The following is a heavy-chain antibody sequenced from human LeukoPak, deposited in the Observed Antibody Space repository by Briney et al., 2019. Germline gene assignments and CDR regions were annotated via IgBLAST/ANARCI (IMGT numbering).Heavy chain of an antibody. CDR3: AKKYSGYDFDY. D-gene: IGHD5-12*01. CDR1: GFTLRSYD. Sequence: GGSLRLSCAVSGFTLRSYDMSWVRQPPGKGLEWVAATSGSGVNSYYADSVRGRFTISRDNSQNTLYLQMDSLRAEDTALDYCAKKYSGYDFDYWGQGTLVTVSS. V-gene: IGHV3-23*01. J-gene: IGHJ4*02. CDR2: TSGSGVNS.